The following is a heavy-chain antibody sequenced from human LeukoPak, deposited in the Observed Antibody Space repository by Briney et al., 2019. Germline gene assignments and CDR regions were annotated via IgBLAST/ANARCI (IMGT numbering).Heavy chain of an antibody. CDR3: ASTPGIAAAGGNY. CDR1: GFTFSSYS. V-gene: IGHV3-21*01. Sequence: PGGFLRLSCAASGFTFSSYSMNWVRQAPGKGLEWVSSISSSSSYIYYADSVKGRFTISRDDAKNSLYLQMNSLRAEDTAVYYCASTPGIAAAGGNYWGQGTLVTVSS. D-gene: IGHD6-13*01. J-gene: IGHJ4*02. CDR2: ISSSSSYI.